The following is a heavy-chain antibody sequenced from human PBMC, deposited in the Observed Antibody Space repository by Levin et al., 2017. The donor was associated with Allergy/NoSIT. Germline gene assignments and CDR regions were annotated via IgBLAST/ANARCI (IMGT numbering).Heavy chain of an antibody. V-gene: IGHV3-23*01. CDR3: AKDEIYNDGLWSFDH. CDR1: GFTFRTYA. Sequence: PGESLKISCAASGFTFRTYAMAWVRQAPGKGLEWVSGILVGGGGTYYADSVKGRFTISRDDSKSTLYMQMNSLRADDTAVYYCAKDEIYNDGLWSFDHWGQGSLVSVSS. CDR2: ILVGGGGT. D-gene: IGHD1-1*01. J-gene: IGHJ4*02.